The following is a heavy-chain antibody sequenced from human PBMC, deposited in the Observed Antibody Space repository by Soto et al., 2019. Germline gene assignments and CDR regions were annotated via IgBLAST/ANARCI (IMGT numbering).Heavy chain of an antibody. V-gene: IGHV4-59*01. D-gene: IGHD3-9*01. CDR3: ATDLDWLSRGGYYFDY. J-gene: IGHJ4*02. Sequence: SETLSLTCTVSGGSIFSDDWTWIRQPPGKGLEWIGYISRGGSSRYAPSLKGRVTFSTDTSKNQVSLRLTYVTVADTAVYYCATDLDWLSRGGYYFDYWGQGTLVTVSS. CDR2: ISRGGSS. CDR1: GGSIFSDD.